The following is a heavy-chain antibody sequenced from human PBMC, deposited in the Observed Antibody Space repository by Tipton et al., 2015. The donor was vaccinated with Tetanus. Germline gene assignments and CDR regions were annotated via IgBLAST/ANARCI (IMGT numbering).Heavy chain of an antibody. V-gene: IGHV4-39*01. CDR1: DESISSSSYY. CDR3: AGGLVRWYEP. Sequence: GLVKPSETLSLTCTVSDESISSSSYYWGWIRHHPGRGLEWIASISNSGTSYNNPSFRSRVTISVDTSKNQFSLKLNSVTAADTAVYSCAGGLVRWYEPWGRGTLVSVSS. CDR2: ISNSGTS. J-gene: IGHJ5*02. D-gene: IGHD3-10*01.